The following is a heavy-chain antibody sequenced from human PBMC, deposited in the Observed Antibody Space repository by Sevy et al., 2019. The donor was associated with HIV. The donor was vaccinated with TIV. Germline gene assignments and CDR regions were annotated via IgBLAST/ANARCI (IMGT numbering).Heavy chain of an antibody. CDR1: GYTFTSYG. D-gene: IGHD3-22*01. CDR2: ISAYNGNT. J-gene: IGHJ5*02. Sequence: ASAKVSCKASGYTFTSYGISWVRQAPGQGLEWMGWISAYNGNTNYAQKLQGRVTMTTDTSTSTAYMELRSLRSDDTAVYYCARVRYYYDSSGYYANGWFDPWSQGTLVTVSS. CDR3: ARVRYYYDSSGYYANGWFDP. V-gene: IGHV1-18*01.